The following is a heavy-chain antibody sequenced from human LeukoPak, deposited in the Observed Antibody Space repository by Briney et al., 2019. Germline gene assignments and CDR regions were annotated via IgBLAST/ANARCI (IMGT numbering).Heavy chain of an antibody. CDR1: GYTFTSYD. D-gene: IGHD3-3*01. CDR3: ARGHGGYYDFWSGYDWFDP. V-gene: IGHV1-8*03. J-gene: IGHJ5*02. CDR2: MNPNSGNT. Sequence: ASVKVSCKASGYTFTSYDINWVRQATGQGLEWMGWMNPNSGNTGYAQKFQGRVTITRNTSISTAYMELSSLRSEDTAVYYCARGHGGYYDFWSGYDWFDPWGQGTLVTVSS.